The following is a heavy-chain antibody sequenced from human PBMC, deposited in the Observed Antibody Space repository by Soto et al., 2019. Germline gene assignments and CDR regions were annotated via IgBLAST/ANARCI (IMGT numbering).Heavy chain of an antibody. V-gene: IGHV3-23*01. CDR1: GFTFSSHA. Sequence: EVQLLESGVGLVQPGGSLRLSCVASGFTFSSHAMSWVRPAPGKWLEWVSAISGSGGSTYYADSVKGRFTISRDNSKNTLYLQMNSLRAEDTAVYYCAKDRKSGKHQLAFDYWGQGTLVTVSS. CDR3: AKDRKSGKHQLAFDY. D-gene: IGHD6-13*01. J-gene: IGHJ4*02. CDR2: ISGSGGST.